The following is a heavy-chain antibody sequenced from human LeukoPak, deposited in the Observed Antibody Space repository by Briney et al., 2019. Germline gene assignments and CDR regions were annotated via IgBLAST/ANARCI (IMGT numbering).Heavy chain of an antibody. CDR2: INPNSGGT. Sequence: ASVKVSCKASGYTFTGYYMHWVRQAPGQGLEWMGWINPNSGGTKYAQKFRGRVTMTRDTSISTAYMELSRLRSDDTAVYYCARGVSTKPGVDPWGQGTLVTVSS. CDR3: ARGVSTKPGVDP. V-gene: IGHV1-2*02. J-gene: IGHJ5*02. CDR1: GYTFTGYY. D-gene: IGHD7-27*01.